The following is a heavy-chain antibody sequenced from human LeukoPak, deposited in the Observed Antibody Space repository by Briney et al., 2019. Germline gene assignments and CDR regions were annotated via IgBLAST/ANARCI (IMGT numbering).Heavy chain of an antibody. CDR2: ISSNGGST. CDR3: VKGDLAAAGLFDY. CDR1: GFTFSSYA. J-gene: IGHJ4*02. Sequence: GGSLRLSCSASGFTFSSYAKHWVRQAPGKGLEYVSAISSNGGSTYYADSVKGRFTISRDNSKNTLYLQMSSLRAEDTAVYYCVKGDLAAAGLFDYWGQGTLVTVSS. V-gene: IGHV3-64D*06. D-gene: IGHD6-13*01.